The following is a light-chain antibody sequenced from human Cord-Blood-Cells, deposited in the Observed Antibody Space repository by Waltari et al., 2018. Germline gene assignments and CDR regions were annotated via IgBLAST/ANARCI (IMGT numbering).Light chain of an antibody. Sequence: QSALTQPASVSGSPGQSITISCTGTSSDVGSYNLVSWYQQHPGKAPKLMIYEGSKRPSVVSNRFSGSKSGNTASLTISGLQAEDEADYYCCSYAGSSTYVFGGGTKLTVL. CDR1: SSDVGSYNL. CDR3: CSYAGSSTYV. V-gene: IGLV2-23*01. J-gene: IGLJ3*02. CDR2: EGS.